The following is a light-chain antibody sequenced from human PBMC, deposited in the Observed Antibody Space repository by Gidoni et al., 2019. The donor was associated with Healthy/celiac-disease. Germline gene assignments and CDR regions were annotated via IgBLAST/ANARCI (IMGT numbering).Light chain of an antibody. CDR2: LGS. J-gene: IGKJ2*01. V-gene: IGKV2-28*01. Sequence: DIVMTQSPLSLPVTPGEPASISCRSSQRPLHSNGYNYLDWYLQKPGQSPQLLIYLGSNRASGVPDRFSGSGSGTDFTLKISRVEAEDVGVYYCMQALQTPMYTFGQGTKLEIK. CDR1: QRPLHSNGYNY. CDR3: MQALQTPMYT.